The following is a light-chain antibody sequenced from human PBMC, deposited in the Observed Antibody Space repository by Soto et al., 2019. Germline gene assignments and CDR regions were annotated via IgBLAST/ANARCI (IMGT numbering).Light chain of an antibody. CDR3: SSYTRSSNLI. CDR1: SRDVGNYNY. V-gene: IGLV2-14*03. J-gene: IGLJ2*01. CDR2: DVN. Sequence: QSALTQPAYVSGSLGQSITISCTGTSRDVGNYNYVSWYQHHTGRAPKLVIYDVNNRPAGISNRFSGSKSDNTASLIIFGLEVEDEADYYCSSYTRSSNLIFGGGTKVTVL.